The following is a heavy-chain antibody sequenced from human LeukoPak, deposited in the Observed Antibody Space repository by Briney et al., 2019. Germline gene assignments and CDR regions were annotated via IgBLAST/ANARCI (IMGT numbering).Heavy chain of an antibody. CDR3: AKVSQSSSDKGIYYYYYMDV. V-gene: IGHV4-4*07. CDR1: GGSISSYY. Sequence: PSETLSLTCSVSGGSISSYYWSWIRQPAGKGLEWIGRIYTSGSINHNPSLKSRVTMSVDTSKNQFSLKLSSVTAADTAVYYCAKVSQSSSDKGIYYYYYMDVWGKGTTVTVSS. CDR2: IYTSGSI. J-gene: IGHJ6*03. D-gene: IGHD6-6*01.